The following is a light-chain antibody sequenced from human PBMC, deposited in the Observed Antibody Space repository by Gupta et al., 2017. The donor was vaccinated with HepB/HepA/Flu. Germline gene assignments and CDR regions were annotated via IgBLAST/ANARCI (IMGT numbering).Light chain of an antibody. CDR1: NIGSKS. CDR2: YNP. Sequence: QPPSVSVAPEKTAILTCGGNNIGSKSLHWYQQMPGQAPVLVVYYNPDRPSEIPERFSGSNSRSTATLTISRGEAGDEADYYCQVWDSSSDHVVFGGGTKLTVL. V-gene: IGLV3-21*03. CDR3: QVWDSSSDHVV. J-gene: IGLJ2*01.